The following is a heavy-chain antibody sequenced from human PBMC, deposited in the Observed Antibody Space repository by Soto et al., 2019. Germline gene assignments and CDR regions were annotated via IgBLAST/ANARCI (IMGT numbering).Heavy chain of an antibody. V-gene: IGHV4-59*01. CDR2: ISYSGTT. CDR3: ARAVDFWSGYDDAFDI. J-gene: IGHJ3*02. D-gene: IGHD3-3*01. Sequence: PSETLSLTCTVSRGSITNYFWSWIRQPPGRGLEWIGYISYSGTTNYAASLKSRVTISVDTSANQFSLRLRSVTAADTAVYYCARAVDFWSGYDDAFDIWGQGTMVTVSS. CDR1: RGSITNYF.